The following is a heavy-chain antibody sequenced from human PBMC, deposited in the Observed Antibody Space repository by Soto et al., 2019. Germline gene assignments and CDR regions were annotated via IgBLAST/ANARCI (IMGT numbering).Heavy chain of an antibody. CDR1: GFTFSSYA. CDR3: AKSITARPFDY. D-gene: IGHD6-6*01. V-gene: IGHV3-23*01. CDR2: FIVIVVNT. Sequence: PGGSLRLSCTASGFTFSSYAMSWVRQAPGKGLEWVSVFIVIVVNTYYADSVKGVFTPSRDNSKNTLFLKLNSLRAEDTAVYYCAKSITARPFDYWGQGALVTVSS. J-gene: IGHJ4*02.